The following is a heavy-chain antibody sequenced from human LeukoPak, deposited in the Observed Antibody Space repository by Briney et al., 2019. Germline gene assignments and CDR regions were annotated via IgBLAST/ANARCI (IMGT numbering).Heavy chain of an antibody. CDR1: GYTFTGYY. CDR3: ASSAQPGYSSSWYGY. Sequence: ASVKVSCKASGYTFTGYYMHWVRQAPGQGLEWMGWINPNSGCTNYAQKFQGRVTMSRDTSISAAYMELSRLRSDDAAVYYCASSAQPGYSSSWYGYWGQGTLVTVSS. CDR2: INPNSGCT. J-gene: IGHJ4*02. V-gene: IGHV1-2*02. D-gene: IGHD6-13*01.